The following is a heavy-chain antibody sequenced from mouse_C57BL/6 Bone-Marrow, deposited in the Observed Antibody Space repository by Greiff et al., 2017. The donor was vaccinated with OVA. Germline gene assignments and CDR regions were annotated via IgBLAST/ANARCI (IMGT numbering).Heavy chain of an antibody. D-gene: IGHD3-2*02. CDR2: IDPSDSGT. V-gene: IGHV1-52*01. Sequence: QVQLQQPGAELVRPGSSVKLSCKASGYTFTSYWMHWVKQRPIQGLEWIGNIDPSDSGTHYNQKFKDKATLTVDKSSSTAYMQLSSLTSEDSAVYYCARRDSSGYVGFDYWGQGTTLTVSS. CDR1: GYTFTSYW. CDR3: ARRDSSGYVGFDY. J-gene: IGHJ2*01.